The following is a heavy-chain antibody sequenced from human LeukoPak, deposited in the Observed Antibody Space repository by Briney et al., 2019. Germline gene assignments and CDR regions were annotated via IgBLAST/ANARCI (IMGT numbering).Heavy chain of an antibody. D-gene: IGHD3-22*01. CDR1: GFTFNTYT. CDR2: ISTNSRFR. Sequence: SGGSLRVSCAASGFTFNTYTMNWVRQAPGKGLEWVSSISTNSRFRFYADSVKGRLTISRDNAKNSLYLQMDSLRAEDTAVYFCARAHYDSSGYVNYYYYNYMDVWGTGTTVTVS. CDR3: ARAHYDSSGYVNYYYYNYMDV. V-gene: IGHV3-21*01. J-gene: IGHJ6*03.